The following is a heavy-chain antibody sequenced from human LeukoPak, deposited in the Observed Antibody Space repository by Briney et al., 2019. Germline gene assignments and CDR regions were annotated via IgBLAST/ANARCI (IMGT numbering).Heavy chain of an antibody. CDR2: IYHSGST. Sequence: TTSETLSLTCTVSGGSISSGGYYWSWIRQPPGKGLEWIGYIYHSGSTYYNPSLKSRVTISVDRSKNQFSLKLSSVTAADTAVYYCARSRIQLWVDYWGQGTLVTVSS. J-gene: IGHJ4*02. V-gene: IGHV4-30-2*01. CDR3: ARSRIQLWVDY. D-gene: IGHD5-18*01. CDR1: GGSISSGGYY.